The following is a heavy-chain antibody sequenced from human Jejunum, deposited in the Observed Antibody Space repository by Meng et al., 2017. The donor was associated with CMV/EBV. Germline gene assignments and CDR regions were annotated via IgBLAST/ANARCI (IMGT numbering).Heavy chain of an antibody. J-gene: IGHJ4*02. CDR2: ISTYNGDT. D-gene: IGHD3-10*01. Sequence: QVQLGASGGGGRKPAASATVSCKASGYTYTHHGSGWVRHVPGQGLEWMGWISTYNGDTNYAQNLQGRVTMTTDTSTNTVYMELRSLRSDDTAVYYCGRGSYFDYWGQGTLVTVSS. V-gene: IGHV1-18*04. CDR1: GYTYTHHG. CDR3: GRGSYFDY.